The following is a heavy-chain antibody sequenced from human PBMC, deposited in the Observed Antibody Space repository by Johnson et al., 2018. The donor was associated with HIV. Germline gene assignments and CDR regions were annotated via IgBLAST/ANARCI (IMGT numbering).Heavy chain of an antibody. J-gene: IGHJ3*02. CDR2: ISYDGSNK. V-gene: IGHV3-30*03. D-gene: IGHD3-22*01. CDR3: ARAIDYYDDSGDAFDI. CDR1: GFTFSSYG. Sequence: QVQLVESGGGVVQSGRSLRLSCAASGFTFSSYGMHWVRQAPGKGLEWVAVISYDGSNKYYVDSVKGRFTISRDNAKNSLYLQMNSLRAEDTAVYFCARAIDYYDDSGDAFDIWGQGTMVTVSS.